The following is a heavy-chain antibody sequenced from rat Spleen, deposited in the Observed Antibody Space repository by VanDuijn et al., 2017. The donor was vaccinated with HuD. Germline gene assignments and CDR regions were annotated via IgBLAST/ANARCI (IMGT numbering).Heavy chain of an antibody. CDR3: TRGGFTMDY. J-gene: IGHJ2*01. D-gene: IGHD4-1*01. V-gene: IGHV2S30*01. CDR1: GFSLTDSS. CDR2: MRFDGDT. Sequence: QVQLKESGPGLVQPSQTLSLTCTVSGFSLTDSSVHWIRQPPGKGLEWMGRMRFDGDTYYNSTLKSRLSFSRDTSRSQVFLNVAILQTEDSAIYYCTRGGFTMDYWCQGVMVTVSS.